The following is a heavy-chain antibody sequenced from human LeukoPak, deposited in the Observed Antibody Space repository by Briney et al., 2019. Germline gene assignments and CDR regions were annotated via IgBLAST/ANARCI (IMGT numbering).Heavy chain of an antibody. J-gene: IGHJ6*03. CDR2: IYTSGST. CDR3: ARAEGWWPNYYYYYMDV. CDR1: GGSISSGSYY. V-gene: IGHV4-61*02. Sequence: PSQTLSLTCTVSGGSISSGSYYWSWIRQPAGKGLEWIGRIYTSGSTNYNPSLKSRVTISVDTSKNQFSLKLSSVTAADTAVYYCARAEGWWPNYYYYYMDVWGKGTTVTISS. D-gene: IGHD2-15*01.